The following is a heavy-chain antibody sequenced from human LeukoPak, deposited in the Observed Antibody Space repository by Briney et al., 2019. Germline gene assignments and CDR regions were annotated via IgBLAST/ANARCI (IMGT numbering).Heavy chain of an antibody. D-gene: IGHD7-27*01. CDR1: GGTFSSYA. Sequence: SVKVSCKASGGTFSSYAISWVRQAPGQGLEWMGGIIPIFGTANYAQKFQGRVTITADESTSTAYMELSSLRSEDTAVYYCAREAQLGIRLGWFDPCGQGTLVTVSS. CDR2: IIPIFGTA. CDR3: AREAQLGIRLGWFDP. J-gene: IGHJ5*02. V-gene: IGHV1-69*01.